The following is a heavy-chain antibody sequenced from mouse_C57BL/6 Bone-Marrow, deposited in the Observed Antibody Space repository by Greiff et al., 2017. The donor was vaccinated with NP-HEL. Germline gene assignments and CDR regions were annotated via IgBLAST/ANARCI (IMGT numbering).Heavy chain of an antibody. V-gene: IGHV5-12*01. CDR1: GFTFSDYY. CDR3: ARQPDYYGSSYGFAY. D-gene: IGHD1-1*01. CDR2: LSNGGGST. J-gene: IGHJ3*01. Sequence: EVKLVESGGGLVQPGGSLKLSCAASGFTFSDYYMYWVRQTPEKRLEWVAYLSNGGGSTYYPDTVKGRFTISRDNAKNTLYLQMSRLKSEDTAMYYCARQPDYYGSSYGFAYWGQGTLVTVSA.